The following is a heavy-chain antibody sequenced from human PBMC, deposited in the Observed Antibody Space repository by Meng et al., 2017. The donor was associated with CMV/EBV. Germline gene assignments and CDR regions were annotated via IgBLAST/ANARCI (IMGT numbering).Heavy chain of an antibody. D-gene: IGHD2-15*01. CDR3: AAEQYCSGGSCYGSSVGEGAFDI. CDR1: GFSFTSSA. J-gene: IGHJ3*02. CDR2: IVVGSGNT. V-gene: IGHV1-58*01. Sequence: SVKVSCKASGFSFTSSAVQWVRQARGQRLEWIGWIVVGSGNTNYAQKFQERVTITRDMSTSTAYMELSSLRSEDTAVYYCAAEQYCSGGSCYGSSVGEGAFDIWGQGTMVTVSS.